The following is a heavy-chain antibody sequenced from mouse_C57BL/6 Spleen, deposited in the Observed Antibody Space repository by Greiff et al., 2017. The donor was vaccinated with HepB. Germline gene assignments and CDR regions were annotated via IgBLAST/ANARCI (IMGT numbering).Heavy chain of an antibody. V-gene: IGHV1-69*01. Sequence: QVHVKQPGAELVMPGASVKLSCKASGYTFTSYWMHWVKQRPGQGLEWIGEIDPSDSYTNYNQKFKGKSTLTVDKSSSTAYMQLSSLTSEDSAVYYCARRGFGYYGSSYEFDVWGTGTTVTVSS. CDR1: GYTFTSYW. CDR3: ARRGFGYYGSSYEFDV. D-gene: IGHD1-1*01. CDR2: IDPSDSYT. J-gene: IGHJ1*03.